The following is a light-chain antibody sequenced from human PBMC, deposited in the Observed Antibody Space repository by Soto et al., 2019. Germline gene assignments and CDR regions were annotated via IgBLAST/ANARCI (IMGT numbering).Light chain of an antibody. CDR3: QSADSSGTEV. V-gene: IGLV3-25*02. J-gene: IGLJ3*02. Sequence: SYELTQPPSVSVSPGQTARITCSGDALPKQYAYWYQQKPGQAPVLVIYKDSERPSGIPERFSGSRSGTTVTLTISGVQAADEADYYCQSADSSGTEVFGGGTKLTVL. CDR1: ALPKQY. CDR2: KDS.